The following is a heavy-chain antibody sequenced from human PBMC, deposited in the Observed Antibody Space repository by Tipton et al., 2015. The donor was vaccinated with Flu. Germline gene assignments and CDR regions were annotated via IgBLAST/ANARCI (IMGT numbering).Heavy chain of an antibody. V-gene: IGHV4-39*07. CDR1: GDSVGSGNNY. CDR2: IRYGGKT. D-gene: IGHD3-10*01. Sequence: GLVKPSETLSLTCFVSGDSVGSGNNYWGWIRQSPGRALEWIASIRYGGKTYYNPSLKSRPTISVDTPKNQVSLRLQSVTAADTAVYYCARSPPWGLGVFDIWGQGALVTVSS. J-gene: IGHJ3*02. CDR3: ARSPPWGLGVFDI.